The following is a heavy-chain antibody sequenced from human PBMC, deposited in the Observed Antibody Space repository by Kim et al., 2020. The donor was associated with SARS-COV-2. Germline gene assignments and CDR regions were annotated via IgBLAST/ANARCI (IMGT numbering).Heavy chain of an antibody. J-gene: IGHJ4*02. Sequence: PKSRFTLSVDTSKNQFSLKLSSVTAADTAVYYCARRAGDSSGYYMYYFDYWGQGTLVTVSS. D-gene: IGHD3-22*01. V-gene: IGHV4-39*01. CDR3: ARRAGDSSGYYMYYFDY.